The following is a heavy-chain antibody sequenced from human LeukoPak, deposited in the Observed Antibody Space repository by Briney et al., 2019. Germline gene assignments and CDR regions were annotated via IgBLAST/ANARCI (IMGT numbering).Heavy chain of an antibody. CDR2: IYYSGST. Sequence: PSETLSLTCTVSGGSISSYYWSWIWQPPGKGLEWIGYIYYSGSTNYNPSLKSRVTISVDTSKNQFSLKLSSVTAADTAVYYCARERYSSSRPYSGSYYYYYMDVWGKGTTVTVSS. CDR3: ARERYSSSRPYSGSYYYYYMDV. CDR1: GGSISSYY. D-gene: IGHD6-13*01. V-gene: IGHV4-59*01. J-gene: IGHJ6*03.